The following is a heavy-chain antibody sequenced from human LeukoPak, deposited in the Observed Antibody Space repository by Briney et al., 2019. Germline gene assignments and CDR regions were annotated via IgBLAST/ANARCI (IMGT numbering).Heavy chain of an antibody. CDR2: ISYDGSNK. CDR1: GFTFSSYG. V-gene: IGHV3-30*18. D-gene: IGHD5-12*01. Sequence: GRSLRLSCAASGFTFSSYGMHWVRQAPGKGLEWVAVISYDGSNKYYADSVKGRFTISRDNSKNTLYLQMNSLRAEDTAAYYCAKDAQSGPEPYFDYWGQGTLVTVSS. CDR3: AKDAQSGPEPYFDY. J-gene: IGHJ4*02.